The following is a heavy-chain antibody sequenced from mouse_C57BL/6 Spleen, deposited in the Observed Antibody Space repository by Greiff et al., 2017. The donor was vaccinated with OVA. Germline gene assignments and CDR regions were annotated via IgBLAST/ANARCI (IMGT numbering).Heavy chain of an antibody. CDR1: GYTFTSYW. CDR2: INPSNGGT. V-gene: IGHV1-53*01. D-gene: IGHD1-1*01. Sequence: VQLQQPGTELVKPGASVKLSCKASGYTFTSYWMHWVKQRPGQGLEWIGNINPSNGGTNYNEKFKSKATLTVDKSSSTAYMQLSSLTSEDSAVYYCARPKLITTWYFDVWGTGTTVTVSS. CDR3: ARPKLITTWYFDV. J-gene: IGHJ1*03.